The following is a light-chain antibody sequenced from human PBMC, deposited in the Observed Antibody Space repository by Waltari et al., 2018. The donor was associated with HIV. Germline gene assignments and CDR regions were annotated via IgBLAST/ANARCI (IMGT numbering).Light chain of an antibody. CDR1: SNNVGNQG. CDR2: KNN. Sequence: QAGLTQPPSVSKGLRQTATLTCTGDSNNVGNQGATWLQQHQGHPPKLLCYKNNNRPSGISERFSASKSGNTASLTITGLQPEDEADYFCSAWDRSLSAVIFGGGTTLIVL. V-gene: IGLV10-54*04. J-gene: IGLJ2*01. CDR3: SAWDRSLSAVI.